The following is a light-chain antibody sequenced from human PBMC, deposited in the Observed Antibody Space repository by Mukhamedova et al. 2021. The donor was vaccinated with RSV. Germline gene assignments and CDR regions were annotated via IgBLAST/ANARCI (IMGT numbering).Light chain of an antibody. J-gene: IGKJ2*01. CDR2: GAF. CDR1: QSISGSY. V-gene: IGKV3-20*01. CDR3: QQYGSSPPTYT. Sequence: GERATLSCRASQSISGSYLVWYQQKPGQPPRLLIAGAFSRPTGIPDRFSGSGSGTNFTLTISRLDPEDFAVYYCQQYGSSPPTYT.